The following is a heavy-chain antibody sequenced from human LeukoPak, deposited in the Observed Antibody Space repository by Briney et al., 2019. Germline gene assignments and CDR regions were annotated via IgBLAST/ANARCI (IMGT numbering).Heavy chain of an antibody. Sequence: ASVKVSCKVSGYTLTELSMHWVRQAPGKGLEWMGGFDPEDGETIYAQKFQGRVTMTEDASTDTAYMELSSLRSEDTAVYYCATAVWTTIYMDVWGKGTTVTVSS. V-gene: IGHV1-24*01. D-gene: IGHD4-11*01. CDR2: FDPEDGET. CDR3: ATAVWTTIYMDV. J-gene: IGHJ6*03. CDR1: GYTLTELS.